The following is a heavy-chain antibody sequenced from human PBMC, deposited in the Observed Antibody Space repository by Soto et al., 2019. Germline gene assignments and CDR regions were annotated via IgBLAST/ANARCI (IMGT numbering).Heavy chain of an antibody. J-gene: IGHJ6*02. CDR2: INPSGGST. D-gene: IGHD3-3*01. V-gene: IGHV1-46*01. CDR1: GYTFTSYY. Sequence: ASVKVSCKASGYTFTSYYMHWVRQAPGQGLEWMGIINPSGGSTSYAQKFQGRVTMTRDTSTSTVYMELSSLRSEDTAVYYCARVLGDYDFWSGYYNYYYGMDVWGQGTTVTVSS. CDR3: ARVLGDYDFWSGYYNYYYGMDV.